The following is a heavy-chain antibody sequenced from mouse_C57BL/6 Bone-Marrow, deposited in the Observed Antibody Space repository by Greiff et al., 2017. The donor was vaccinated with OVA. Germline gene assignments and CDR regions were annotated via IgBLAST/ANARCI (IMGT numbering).Heavy chain of an antibody. CDR2: IDPSDSYT. CDR3: ARDDGSSMDY. CDR1: GYTFTSYW. J-gene: IGHJ4*01. D-gene: IGHD1-1*01. V-gene: IGHV1-50*01. Sequence: QVQLQQPGAELVKPGASVKMSCKASGYTFTSYWMQWVKQRPGQGLEWIGEIDPSDSYTNYNQKFKGKATLTVDTSSSTAYMQLSSLTSEDSAVYYCARDDGSSMDYWGQGTSVTVSS.